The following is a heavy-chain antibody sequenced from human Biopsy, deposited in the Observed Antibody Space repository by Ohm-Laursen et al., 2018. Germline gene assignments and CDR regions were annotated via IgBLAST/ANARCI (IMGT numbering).Heavy chain of an antibody. J-gene: IGHJ6*02. Sequence: SLRLSCAASGFTFTSYEMNWVRQASGKGLEWVVNIHYTGSPIYYADSVRGRFTISRDNGEYSLFLQMNSLRVDDTAVYYCARRIPLYGMDVWGQGTTVTVSS. D-gene: IGHD2-2*02. CDR2: IHYTGSPI. CDR1: GFTFTSYE. CDR3: ARRIPLYGMDV. V-gene: IGHV3-48*03.